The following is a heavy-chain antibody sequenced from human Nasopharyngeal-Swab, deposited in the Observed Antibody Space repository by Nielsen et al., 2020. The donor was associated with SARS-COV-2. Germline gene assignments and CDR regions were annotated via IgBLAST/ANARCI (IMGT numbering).Heavy chain of an antibody. V-gene: IGHV2-70*11. J-gene: IGHJ4*02. CDR1: GFSLSTSGMC. D-gene: IGHD1-14*01. CDR3: ARIRVNHHYFDY. Sequence: SGPTLVKPTQTLTLTCTFSGFSLSTSGMCVSWIRQPPGKALEWLARIDWDDDKYYSTSLKTRLTISKDTSKNQAVLTMTNMDPVDTATYYCARIRVNHHYFDYWGQGTLVTVSS. CDR2: IDWDDDK.